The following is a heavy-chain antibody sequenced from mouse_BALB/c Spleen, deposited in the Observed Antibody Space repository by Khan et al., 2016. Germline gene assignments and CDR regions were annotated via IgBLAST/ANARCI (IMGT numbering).Heavy chain of an antibody. CDR3: TRSGGSAYDY. CDR2: IYPSDSYT. V-gene: IGHV1-69*02. D-gene: IGHD1-1*01. Sequence: QVQLKQSGAELVKPGASVKLSCKAPGYIFTSYWLNWVKQRPGQGLEWIGNIYPSDSYTNYNQKFKDKAASTVDRSSSTAYMQLSSPTSEDSAVYYCTRSGGSAYDYWGQGTTLTVSS. J-gene: IGHJ2*01. CDR1: GYIFTSYW.